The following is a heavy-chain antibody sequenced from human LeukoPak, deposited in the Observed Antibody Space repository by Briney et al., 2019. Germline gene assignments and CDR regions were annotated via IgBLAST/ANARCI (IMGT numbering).Heavy chain of an antibody. CDR2: ISSSSSYI. J-gene: IGHJ4*02. CDR1: GFTFSSYS. CDR3: ARAEWELPDY. Sequence: GGSLRLSCAASGFTFSSYSMNWVRQAPGKGLEWVSSISSSSSYIYYADSVKGRFTISRDNAKNSLYLQMNSLRAEDAAVYYCARAEWELPDYWGQGTLVTVSS. V-gene: IGHV3-21*01. D-gene: IGHD1-26*01.